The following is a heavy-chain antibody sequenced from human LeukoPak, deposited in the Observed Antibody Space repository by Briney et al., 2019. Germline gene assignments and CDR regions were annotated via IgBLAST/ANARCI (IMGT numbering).Heavy chain of an antibody. CDR1: GGSFSGYY. V-gene: IGHV4-59*10. CDR3: AKEGNDFWRKGDWFDP. D-gene: IGHD3-3*01. J-gene: IGHJ5*02. Sequence: PSETLSLTCAVYGGSFSGYYWSWIRQPPGKGLEWIGRIYTSGSTNYNPSLKSRVTMSVDTSKNQFSLKLSSVTAADTAVYYCAKEGNDFWRKGDWFDPWGQGTLVTVSS. CDR2: IYTSGST.